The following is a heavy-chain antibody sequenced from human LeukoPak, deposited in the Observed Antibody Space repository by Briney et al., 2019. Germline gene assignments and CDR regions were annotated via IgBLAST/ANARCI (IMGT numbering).Heavy chain of an antibody. CDR3: ARDPYSSGWYSIDYYYGMDV. V-gene: IGHV1-18*01. Sequence: ASVKLSCTASGYTFTSYGISWVRQAPGQGLEWMGWISAYNGNTNYAQMLQGRVTMTTDTSTSTAYMELRSLRSDDTAVYYCARDPYSSGWYSIDYYYGMDVWGQGTTVTVSS. CDR1: GYTFTSYG. J-gene: IGHJ6*02. D-gene: IGHD6-19*01. CDR2: ISAYNGNT.